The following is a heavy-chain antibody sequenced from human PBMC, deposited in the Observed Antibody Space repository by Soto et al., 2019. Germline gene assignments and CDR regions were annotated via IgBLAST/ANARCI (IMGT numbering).Heavy chain of an antibody. CDR2: ISAYNGNT. V-gene: IGHV1-18*01. J-gene: IGHJ6*02. CDR1: GYTFTSYG. CDR3: ARGIPWNDNYYYYGMDV. D-gene: IGHD1-1*01. Sequence: ASVKVSCKASGYTFTSYGISWVRQAPGQGLEWMGWISAYNGNTNYAQKLQGRVTMTTDTSTSTAYMELRSLRSDDTAVYYCARGIPWNDNYYYYGMDVWGQGTTVTVSS.